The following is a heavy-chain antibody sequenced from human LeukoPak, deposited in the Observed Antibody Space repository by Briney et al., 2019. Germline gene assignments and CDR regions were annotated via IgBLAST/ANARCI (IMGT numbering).Heavy chain of an antibody. V-gene: IGHV3-30*02. CDR1: GFTFSSYG. CDR2: IRYDGSNK. CDR3: ARDAGFYGDLDY. Sequence: GGSLRLSCAASGFTFSSYGMHWVRQAPGKGLEWVALIRYDGSNKYYADSVKGRFTISRDNSKNTLYLQMNSLRAEDTAVYNCARDAGFYGDLDYWGQGTLVTVSS. D-gene: IGHD4-17*01. J-gene: IGHJ4*02.